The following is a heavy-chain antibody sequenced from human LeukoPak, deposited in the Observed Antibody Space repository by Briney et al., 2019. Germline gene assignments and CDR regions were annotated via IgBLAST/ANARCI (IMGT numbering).Heavy chain of an antibody. J-gene: IGHJ4*02. CDR2: INTDGSST. Sequence: GGSLRLSCAASGFTFSSYWMHWVRQAPGKGLVWVSRINTDGSSTSYADSVKGRFTISRDNAKNTLFLQMNGLRAEDTAVYYCARVSLSSGCLSNWGQGTLVTVSS. V-gene: IGHV3-74*01. D-gene: IGHD6-19*01. CDR3: ARVSLSSGCLSN. CDR1: GFTFSSYW.